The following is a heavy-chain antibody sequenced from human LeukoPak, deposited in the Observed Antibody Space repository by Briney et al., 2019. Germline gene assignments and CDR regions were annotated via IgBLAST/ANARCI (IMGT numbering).Heavy chain of an antibody. Sequence: ASVKVSCKASAYTCTDYYMHWVRQAPGQGFEWMGWINPNDGDTNYAQKFQGRVTMTRDTSISTAHMEVSRLRSDDTAVYYCARANFLYCSSTTCLFDYWGQGTLVTVSS. CDR1: AYTCTDYY. J-gene: IGHJ4*02. V-gene: IGHV1-2*02. D-gene: IGHD2-2*01. CDR3: ARANFLYCSSTTCLFDY. CDR2: INPNDGDT.